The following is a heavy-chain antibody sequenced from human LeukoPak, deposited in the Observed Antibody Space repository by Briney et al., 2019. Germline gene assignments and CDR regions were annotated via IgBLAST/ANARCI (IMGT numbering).Heavy chain of an antibody. CDR1: GFTFSSCT. CDR2: ISYDGSNK. CDR3: ARDRIVVVPAASWAYYYYGMDV. Sequence: GRSLRLSCAASGFTFSSCTMHWVRQAPGKGLEWVALISYDGSNKYYADSVKGRFTISRDNSRNTLYLQMNSLRAEDAAVYYCARDRIVVVPAASWAYYYYGMDVWGKGTTVTVSS. D-gene: IGHD2-2*01. J-gene: IGHJ6*04. V-gene: IGHV3-30-3*01.